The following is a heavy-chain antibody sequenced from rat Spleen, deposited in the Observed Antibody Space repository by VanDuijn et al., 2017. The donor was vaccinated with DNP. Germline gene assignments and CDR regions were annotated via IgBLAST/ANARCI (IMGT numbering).Heavy chain of an antibody. CDR1: GFTFSDYH. D-gene: IGHD1-4*01. CDR3: ARASRVYSCFDY. J-gene: IGHJ2*01. V-gene: IGHV5-7*01. CDR2: IIYDGTAT. Sequence: EVQLVESGGDLVQPGRSLKLSCAASGFTFSDYHMAWVRQAPKEGLEWVATIIYDGTATYYEDSVKGRFTISRDNEKNTLYLLMDSLRSEDTATYYCARASRVYSCFDYWGQGVMVTVSS.